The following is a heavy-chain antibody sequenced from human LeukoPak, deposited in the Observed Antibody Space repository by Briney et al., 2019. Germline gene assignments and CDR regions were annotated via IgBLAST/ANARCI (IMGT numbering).Heavy chain of an antibody. CDR2: IYHTGST. CDR3: ARQGSNWLYYFDY. J-gene: IGHJ4*02. V-gene: IGHV4-31*03. Sequence: SETLSLTCTVSGVSISSGVYYWSWIRQHPGKGLEWIGYIYHTGSTYYTPSLKSRVIISVDRSKDQFSLKLTSVTAADTAVYYCARQGSNWLYYFDYWGQGSLVTVPS. CDR1: GVSISSGVYY. D-gene: IGHD6-13*01.